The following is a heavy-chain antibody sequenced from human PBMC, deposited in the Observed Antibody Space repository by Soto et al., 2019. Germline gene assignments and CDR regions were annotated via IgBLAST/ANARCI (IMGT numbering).Heavy chain of an antibody. CDR1: GGSVNSGHYY. CDR3: ARGWAVYSSSWHVDY. D-gene: IGHD6-13*01. CDR2: IYYSGST. V-gene: IGHV4-61*01. J-gene: IGHJ4*02. Sequence: VQLQESGPGLVRPSETLSLTCAVSGGSVNSGHYYWSWSRQPPGKGLEWIGFIYYSGSTNYNPSLKSRVTISVDTSKNQFSLKLSSVTAADTAVYYCARGWAVYSSSWHVDYWGQGTLVTVSS.